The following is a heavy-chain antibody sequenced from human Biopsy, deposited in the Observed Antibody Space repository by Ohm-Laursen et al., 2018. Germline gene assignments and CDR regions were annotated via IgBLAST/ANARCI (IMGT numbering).Heavy chain of an antibody. J-gene: IGHJ4*02. CDR2: ISYTGGI. D-gene: IGHD6-25*01. CDR1: GGSISGYH. V-gene: IGHV4-59*01. CDR3: ARMRHFDF. Sequence: PSGTLSLTCTVSGGSISGYHWSWIRQSPGKGLEWLGYISYTGGITFNPSLNGRATMSLDTSKNQFSLRLIYVTAAAAAVYYWARMRHFDFWGQGILVTVSS.